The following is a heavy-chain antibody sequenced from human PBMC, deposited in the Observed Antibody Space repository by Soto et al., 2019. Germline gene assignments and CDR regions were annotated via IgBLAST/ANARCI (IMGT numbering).Heavy chain of an antibody. J-gene: IGHJ6*02. V-gene: IGHV1-18*01. CDR3: AMVDVYVTPSPQDV. Sequence: QVQLVQSGAEVKNPGASVKVSCKASGYTFTRYGIDWARQAPGQGLEWMGWINTNNGNTNYAQNVQGRVTLTTDTSTSTVYMELRSLRSNDTVIYYCAMVDVYVTPSPQDVWGQGTTVIVSS. CDR2: INTNNGNT. CDR1: GYTFTRYG. D-gene: IGHD3-16*01.